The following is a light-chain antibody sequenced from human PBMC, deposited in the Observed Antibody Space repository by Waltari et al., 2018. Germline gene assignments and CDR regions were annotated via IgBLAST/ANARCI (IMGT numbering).Light chain of an antibody. V-gene: IGKV1-5*03. J-gene: IGKJ2*01. CDR2: KAS. CDR1: QNINSW. Sequence: DIQMTQSPSTLSESVGDRVTITCRASQNINSWLAWYQQKTGKAPKLLIYKASSLESGVPSRFSGIGSGTEFTLTITSLQPDDFVTYYCQQCNSVPYTFGQGTNLEIK. CDR3: QQCNSVPYT.